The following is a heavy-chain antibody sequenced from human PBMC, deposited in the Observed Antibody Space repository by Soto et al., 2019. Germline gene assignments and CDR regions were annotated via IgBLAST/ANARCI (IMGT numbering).Heavy chain of an antibody. CDR3: ARGSSIAGLYYGMDV. V-gene: IGHV4-31*02. D-gene: IGHD6-6*01. Sequence: WTWIRQHPGYGLEWIGYNYYSGITYYNPSLKSRVTISLDTSKNQFSLKLSSVTAADTAVYYCARGSSIAGLYYGMDVWGQGTTVTVSS. CDR2: NYYSGIT. J-gene: IGHJ6*02.